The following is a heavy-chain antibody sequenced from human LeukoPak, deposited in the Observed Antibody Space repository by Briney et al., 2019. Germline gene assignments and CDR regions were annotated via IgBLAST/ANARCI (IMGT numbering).Heavy chain of an antibody. CDR1: GGSISSGGYS. V-gene: IGHV4-30-2*01. D-gene: IGHD3-3*01. CDR2: IYHSGST. Sequence: SQTLSLTCAVSGGSISSGGYSWSWIRQPPGKGLEWIGYIYHSGSTYYNPSLKSRVTISVDRSKNQFSLKLSSVTAADTAVYYCARDTNDFWSGYYPWWGQGTLVTVSS. J-gene: IGHJ4*02. CDR3: ARDTNDFWSGYYPW.